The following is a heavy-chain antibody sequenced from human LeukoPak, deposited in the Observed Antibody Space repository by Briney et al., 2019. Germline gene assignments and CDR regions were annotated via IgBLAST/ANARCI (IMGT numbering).Heavy chain of an antibody. D-gene: IGHD3-22*01. CDR3: TARRLLQYYYDSSGYLDAFDI. V-gene: IGHV3-15*01. CDR2: IKSKTDGGTT. J-gene: IGHJ3*02. Sequence: GGSLRLSCAASGFTFSNAWMSWVRQAPGKGLEWVGRIKSKTDGGTTDYAAPVKGRFTISRDDSKNTLYLQMNSLKTEDTAVYYCTARRLLQYYYDSSGYLDAFDIWGQGTMVTVSS. CDR1: GFTFSNAW.